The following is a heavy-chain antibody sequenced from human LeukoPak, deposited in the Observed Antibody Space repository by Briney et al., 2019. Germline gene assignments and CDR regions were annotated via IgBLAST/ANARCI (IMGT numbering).Heavy chain of an antibody. CDR2: IFYTGGT. CDR3: ARGERLGLDH. J-gene: IGHJ4*02. D-gene: IGHD6-6*01. Sequence: SETLSLTCTVPGGSISGYYWSWIRQPPGKGLEWVGYIFYTGGTNYNPSLKSRVTISVDTSKNQFSLKLSSVTAADTAVYYCARGERLGLDHWGQGTLVTVSS. V-gene: IGHV4-59*01. CDR1: GGSISGYY.